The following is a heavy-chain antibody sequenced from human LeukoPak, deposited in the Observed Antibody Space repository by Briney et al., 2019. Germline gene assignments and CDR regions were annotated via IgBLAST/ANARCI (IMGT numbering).Heavy chain of an antibody. D-gene: IGHD2-15*01. CDR3: ARGLRGYCSGGSCYRGAFDI. V-gene: IGHV1-2*02. CDR1: GYTFTGYY. CDR2: INPNSGGT. J-gene: IGHJ3*02. Sequence: ASVKVSCEASGYTFTGYYMHWVRQAPGQGLEWMGWINPNSGGTNYAQKFQGRVTMTRDTSISTAYMGLSRLRSDDTAVYYCARGLRGYCSGGSCYRGAFDIWGQGTMVTVSS.